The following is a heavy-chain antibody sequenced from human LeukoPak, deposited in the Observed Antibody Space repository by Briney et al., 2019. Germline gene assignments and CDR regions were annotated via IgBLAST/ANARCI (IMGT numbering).Heavy chain of an antibody. CDR3: ARVPPYYDFENDY. J-gene: IGHJ4*02. CDR2: IYTSGST. V-gene: IGHV4-61*02. Sequence: SQTLSLTCTVSGGSISSGSYYWSWIRQPAGKGLEWIGRIYTSGSTNYSPSLKSRVTISVDTSKNQFSLKLSSVTAADTAVYYCARVPPYYDFENDYWGQGTLVTVSS. D-gene: IGHD3-3*01. CDR1: GGSISSGSYY.